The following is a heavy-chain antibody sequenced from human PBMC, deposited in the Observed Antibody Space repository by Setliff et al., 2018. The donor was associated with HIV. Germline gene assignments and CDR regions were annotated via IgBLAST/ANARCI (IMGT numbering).Heavy chain of an antibody. D-gene: IGHD3-10*01. CDR1: GYTFTGYY. Sequence: ASVKVSCKASGYTFTGYYMHWVRQAPGQGLEWMGWINPNSGGTTYAQKFQGRVTMTRDTSISTAYMEVSRLRSDDTAVYYCTTGYYYGSGSPDYWGQGTPVTVSS. CDR2: INPNSGGT. CDR3: TTGYYYGSGSPDY. J-gene: IGHJ4*02. V-gene: IGHV1-2*02.